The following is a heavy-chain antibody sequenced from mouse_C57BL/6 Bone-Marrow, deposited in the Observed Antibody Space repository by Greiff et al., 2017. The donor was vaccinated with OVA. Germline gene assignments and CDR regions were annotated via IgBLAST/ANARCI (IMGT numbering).Heavy chain of an antibody. CDR1: GYTFTDYY. CDR3: ANLLRLREDY. J-gene: IGHJ4*01. D-gene: IGHD2-2*01. CDR2: INPYNGGT. Sequence: EVQLQQSGPVLVKPGASVKMSCKASGYTFTDYYMNWVKQSHGKSLEWIGVINPYNGGTSYNQKFKGKATLTVDKSSSTAYMELNSLTSEDSAVYYCANLLRLREDYWGQGTSVTVSS. V-gene: IGHV1-19*01.